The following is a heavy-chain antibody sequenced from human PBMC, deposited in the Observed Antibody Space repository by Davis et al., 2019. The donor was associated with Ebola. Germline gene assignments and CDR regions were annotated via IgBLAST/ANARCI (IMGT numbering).Heavy chain of an antibody. V-gene: IGHV4-59*08. Sequence: SETLSLTCTVSGGSISSYYWSWIRQPPGKGLEWIGYIYYSGSTNYNPSLKSRVTMSVDTSKNQFSLKLSSVTAADTAVYYCARAPGQQLYLVYYYYGMDVWGQGTTVTVSS. CDR1: GGSISSYY. J-gene: IGHJ6*02. D-gene: IGHD6-13*01. CDR2: IYYSGST. CDR3: ARAPGQQLYLVYYYYGMDV.